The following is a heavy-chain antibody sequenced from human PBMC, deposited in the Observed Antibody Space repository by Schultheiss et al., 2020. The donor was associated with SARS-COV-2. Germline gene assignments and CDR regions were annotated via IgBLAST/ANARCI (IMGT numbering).Heavy chain of an antibody. D-gene: IGHD1-26*01. CDR1: GFSLSTSGMC. J-gene: IGHJ5*02. V-gene: IGHV2-70*12. CDR2: IDWDDDK. CDR3: AHTSGSYWVGWFDP. Sequence: SGPTLVQPTQTLTLTCTFSGFSLSTSGMCVNWIRQPPGKALEWLARIDWDDDKYYSTSLKTRLTISKDTSKNQVVLTMTNMDPVDTATYYCAHTSGSYWVGWFDPWGQGTLVTVS.